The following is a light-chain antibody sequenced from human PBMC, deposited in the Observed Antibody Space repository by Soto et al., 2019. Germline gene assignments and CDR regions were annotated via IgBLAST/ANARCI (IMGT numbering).Light chain of an antibody. CDR1: QSFSITY. Sequence: EIVLTQSPGTLSLSPGESATLSCRASQSFSITYLAWYQQKPGQAPRLLIYGASSRATGIPDRFSASGSGTAFTLTISRLDPEEFAVYYCQQYSTTPLTFGGGTKVEIK. CDR3: QQYSTTPLT. CDR2: GAS. V-gene: IGKV3-20*01. J-gene: IGKJ4*01.